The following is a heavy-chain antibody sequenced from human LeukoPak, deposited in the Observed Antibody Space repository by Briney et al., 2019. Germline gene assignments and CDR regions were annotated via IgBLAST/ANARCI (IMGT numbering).Heavy chain of an antibody. CDR3: ARDSITMIKTFDY. V-gene: IGHV3-74*01. CDR2: INSDGSST. D-gene: IGHD3-22*01. CDR1: GFTFSSYW. Sequence: GGSLRLSCAASGFTFSSYWMHWVRQAPGKGLVWVPRINSDGSSTSYADSVKGRFTISRDNAKITLYLQMNSLRAEDTAVYYCARDSITMIKTFDYWGQGTLVTVSS. J-gene: IGHJ4*02.